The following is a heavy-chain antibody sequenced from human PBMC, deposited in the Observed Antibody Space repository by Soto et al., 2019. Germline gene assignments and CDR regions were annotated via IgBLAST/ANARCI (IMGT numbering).Heavy chain of an antibody. CDR3: AGGYYYGSGSPRYYGMDV. CDR2: IIPIFGTA. D-gene: IGHD3-10*01. J-gene: IGHJ6*02. V-gene: IGHV1-69*01. CDR1: GGTFSSYA. Sequence: QVQLVQSGAEVKKPGSSVKVSCKASGGTFSSYAISWVRQAPGQGLEWMGGIIPIFGTANYAQKFQGRVTITADESTSTAYMEPSSLRSEDTAVYYCAGGYYYGSGSPRYYGMDVWGQGTTVTVSS.